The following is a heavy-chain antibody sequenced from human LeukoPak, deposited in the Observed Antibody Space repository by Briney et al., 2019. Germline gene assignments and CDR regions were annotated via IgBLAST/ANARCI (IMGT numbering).Heavy chain of an antibody. J-gene: IGHJ3*02. CDR2: IYYSGST. V-gene: IGHV4-39*07. D-gene: IGHD3-22*01. CDR3: ARGNTYYYDSSGPSLVLAIDAFDI. Sequence: SETLSLTCTVSGGSISSSSYYWGWIRHPPGKGLEWIGSIYYSGSTYYNPSLKSRVTISVDTSKNQFSLKLSSVTAADTAVYYCARGNTYYYDSSGPSLVLAIDAFDIWGQGTMVTVSS. CDR1: GGSISSSSYY.